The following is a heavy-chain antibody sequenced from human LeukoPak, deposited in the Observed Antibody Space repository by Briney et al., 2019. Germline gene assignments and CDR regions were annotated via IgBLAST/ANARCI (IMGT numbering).Heavy chain of an antibody. Sequence: GGSLRLSCAASGSTFSDYYMSWIRQAPGKGLEWVSYISSSGSTIYYADSVKGRFTISRDNAKNSLYLQMNSLRAEDTAVYYCARLDYDSSGYYYYYYYTDVWGKGTTVTVSS. CDR3: ARLDYDSSGYYYYYYYTDV. CDR1: GSTFSDYY. J-gene: IGHJ6*03. V-gene: IGHV3-11*01. D-gene: IGHD3-22*01. CDR2: ISSSGSTI.